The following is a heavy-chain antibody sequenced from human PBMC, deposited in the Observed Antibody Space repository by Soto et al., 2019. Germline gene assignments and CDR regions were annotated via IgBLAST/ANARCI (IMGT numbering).Heavy chain of an antibody. CDR1: GGSITGYY. J-gene: IGHJ4*02. Sequence: QVQLQESGPGLVKPSETLSLTCSVSGGSITGYYWSWIRQPPGKGLEWFGYIYYSGSTNYNPSLTSRVTISVDTSKNQFSLKLSSVAAADTAIYYCARARGTYFFDYWGPGTLVTVSS. V-gene: IGHV4-59*01. CDR3: ARARGTYFFDY. CDR2: IYYSGST. D-gene: IGHD1-26*01.